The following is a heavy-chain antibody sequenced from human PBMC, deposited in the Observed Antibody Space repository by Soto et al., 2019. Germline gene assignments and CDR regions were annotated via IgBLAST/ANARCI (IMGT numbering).Heavy chain of an antibody. CDR2: ISAYNGNT. Sequence: RASVKVSCKASGYTFTSYGISWVRQAPGQGLEWMGWISAYNGNTNYAQKLQGRVTMTTDTSTSTAYMELRSLRSDDTAVYYCARRAARRHLYYYYMDVWGKGTTVTVSS. J-gene: IGHJ6*03. D-gene: IGHD6-6*01. CDR1: GYTFTSYG. CDR3: ARRAARRHLYYYYMDV. V-gene: IGHV1-18*01.